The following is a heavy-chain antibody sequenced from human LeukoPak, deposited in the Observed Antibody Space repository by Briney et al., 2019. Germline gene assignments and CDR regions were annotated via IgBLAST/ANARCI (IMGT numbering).Heavy chain of an antibody. CDR1: GFTVSSNY. Sequence: GGSLRLSCAASGFTVSSNYMSWVRQAPGKGLEWVSVIYSGGSTYYADSVKGRFTISRDNSKNTLYLQMNSLRAEDTAVYYCARGNYGGNAPPDYWGQGTLVTVSP. J-gene: IGHJ4*02. CDR3: ARGNYGGNAPPDY. D-gene: IGHD4-23*01. CDR2: IYSGGST. V-gene: IGHV3-66*02.